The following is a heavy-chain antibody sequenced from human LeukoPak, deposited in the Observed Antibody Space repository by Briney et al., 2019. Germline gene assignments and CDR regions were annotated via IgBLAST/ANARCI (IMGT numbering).Heavy chain of an antibody. Sequence: EASVKVSCKASGYTFTGYYMHWVRQAPGQGLEWMGWINPNSGGTNYAQKFQGRVTMTRDTSISTAYMELSRLRSDDTAVYYCARSLDNRIAVAGTWGQGTLVTVSS. CDR1: GYTFTGYY. D-gene: IGHD6-19*01. CDR3: ARSLDNRIAVAGT. J-gene: IGHJ5*02. V-gene: IGHV1-2*02. CDR2: INPNSGGT.